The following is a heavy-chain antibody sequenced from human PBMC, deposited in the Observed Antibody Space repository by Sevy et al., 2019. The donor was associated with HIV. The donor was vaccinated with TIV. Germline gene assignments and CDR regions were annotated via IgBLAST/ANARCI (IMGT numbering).Heavy chain of an antibody. J-gene: IGHJ4*02. CDR3: VKEGGGEGGDH. V-gene: IGHV3-30*02. CDR2: IQYDGSNK. CDR1: GFSFSSYG. D-gene: IGHD2-21*01. Sequence: GGSLRLSCAASGFSFSSYGMHWVRQAPGKGLEWMSYIQYDGSNKDYADSVKGRLTISRDNSKNTLYLQMNSLRVEDTAVFYCVKEGGGEGGDHWGQGTLVIVSS.